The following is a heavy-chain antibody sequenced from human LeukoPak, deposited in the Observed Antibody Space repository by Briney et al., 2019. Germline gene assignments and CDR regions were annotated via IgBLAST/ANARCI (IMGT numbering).Heavy chain of an antibody. CDR1: GGTFSSYA. V-gene: IGHV1-69*13. J-gene: IGHJ6*04. CDR2: IIPIFGTA. D-gene: IGHD4-17*01. Sequence: GASVKVSCKASGGTFSSYAISWVRQAPGQVLEWMGGIIPIFGTANYAQKFQGRVTITADESTSTAYMELSSLRSEDTAVYYCARVGLDYGDYIYYYGMDVWGKGTTVTVSS. CDR3: ARVGLDYGDYIYYYGMDV.